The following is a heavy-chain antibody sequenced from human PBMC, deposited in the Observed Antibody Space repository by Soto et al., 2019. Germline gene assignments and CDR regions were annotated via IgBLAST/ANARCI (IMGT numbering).Heavy chain of an antibody. CDR2: ISGSGRST. D-gene: IGHD3-3*01. J-gene: IGHJ4*02. Sequence: LRLSCAASGFTFSSYAMSWVRQAPGKGLEWVSAISGSGRSTYYADSVKGRFTISRDNSKNTLYLQMNSLRAEDTAVYYCAKDSPYYDFWSGPHDYWGQGTLVTVSS. CDR3: AKDSPYYDFWSGPHDY. V-gene: IGHV3-23*01. CDR1: GFTFSSYA.